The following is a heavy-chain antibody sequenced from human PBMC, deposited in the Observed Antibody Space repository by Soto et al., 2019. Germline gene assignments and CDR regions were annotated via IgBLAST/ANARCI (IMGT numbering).Heavy chain of an antibody. J-gene: IGHJ4*01. CDR2: VNPHTGDS. CDR3: ARRHGARSNVFRSAFPLAF. D-gene: IGHD3-3*01. V-gene: IGHV1-2*02. Sequence: QVQLVQSGAEVKRPGASVKVSCQASGYAFSAYYIHWVRQAPGQGLEWMGWVNPHTGDSKYTEIFKGRVTLTSDPSTNTSYMDLTSLTSADTAVYFCARRHGARSNVFRSAFPLAFWGQGTLVAVSS. CDR1: GYAFSAYY.